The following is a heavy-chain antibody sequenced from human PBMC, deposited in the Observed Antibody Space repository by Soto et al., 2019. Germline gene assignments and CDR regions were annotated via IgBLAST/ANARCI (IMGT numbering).Heavy chain of an antibody. CDR3: VGYREASAFDI. Sequence: GGSLRLSCAASGFTFSSYGMHWVRQAPGKGLEWVAVIWYDGSNKYYADSVKGRFTISRDNSKNTLYLQMNSLRAEDTAVYYCVGYREASAFDIWGQGTMVTVSS. CDR1: GFTFSSYG. CDR2: IWYDGSNK. J-gene: IGHJ3*02. V-gene: IGHV3-33*08. D-gene: IGHD6-13*01.